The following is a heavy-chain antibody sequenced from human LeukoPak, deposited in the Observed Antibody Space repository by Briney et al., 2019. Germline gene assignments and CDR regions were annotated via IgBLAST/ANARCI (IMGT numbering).Heavy chain of an antibody. D-gene: IGHD2-21*01. CDR1: GYSLTTYD. CDR3: ARVAGNCGGDCYRLVY. J-gene: IGHJ4*02. Sequence: GASVKVSCKASGYSLTTYDINWVRQATGQGLEWMAWMNPNSGNTGYAQKFQGRVTMTRNTSISTAYMELSSLRSEDTAAYYCARVAGNCGGDCYRLVYWGQGTLATVAS. CDR2: MNPNSGNT. V-gene: IGHV1-8*01.